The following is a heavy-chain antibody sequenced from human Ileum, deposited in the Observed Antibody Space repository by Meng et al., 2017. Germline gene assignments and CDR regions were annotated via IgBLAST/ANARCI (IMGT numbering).Heavy chain of an antibody. Sequence: QVQLQESGPGLVKPSQTLSLTCSVSGGSFSSDNYYWTWIRQTPGKGLEWIGEINHSGSTNYKPSLKSRVTISVDTSKKQFSLKLTSVTAADTAVYYCASARYDNWGQGTLVTVSS. J-gene: IGHJ4*02. V-gene: IGHV4-30-4*01. CDR3: ASARYDN. CDR1: GGSFSSDNYY. CDR2: INHSGST. D-gene: IGHD3-22*01.